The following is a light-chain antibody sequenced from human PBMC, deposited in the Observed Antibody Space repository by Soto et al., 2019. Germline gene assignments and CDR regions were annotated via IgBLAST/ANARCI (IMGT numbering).Light chain of an antibody. Sequence: ENLFPQSPATPSFSPGERAPLSCRASQSVSSNLAWYQQKPGQAPRLLIYGASTRATGIPARFSGSGSGTEFTLTISSLQSEDFAVYYCQQYNNWPPWTFGQGTKVDIK. CDR2: GAS. J-gene: IGKJ1*01. V-gene: IGKV3-15*01. CDR3: QQYNNWPPWT. CDR1: QSVSSN.